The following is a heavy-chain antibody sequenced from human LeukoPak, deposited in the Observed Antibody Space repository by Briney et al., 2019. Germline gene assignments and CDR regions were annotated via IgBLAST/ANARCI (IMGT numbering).Heavy chain of an antibody. CDR3: TTDKFRINWSVATNWFDP. D-gene: IGHD1-1*01. J-gene: IGHJ5*02. CDR1: GFTFSNAW. V-gene: IGHV3-15*01. CDR2: IKSKTDSGTT. Sequence: PGGSLRLSCAASGFTFSNAWMSWVRQAPGKGLEWVGRIKSKTDSGTTEYAAPVKHRFTISRDDSKNTLYLQMNSLKTEDTAVYYCTTDKFRINWSVATNWFDPWGQGTLVTVSS.